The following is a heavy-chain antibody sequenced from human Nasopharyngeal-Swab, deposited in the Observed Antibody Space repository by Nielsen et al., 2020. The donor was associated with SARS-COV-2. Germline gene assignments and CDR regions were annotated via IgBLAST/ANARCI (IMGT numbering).Heavy chain of an antibody. Sequence: GGSLRLSCVASGFPFSPYGMNWVRQAPGQGLEWLSYIGTSSSTSYYADSVKGRFTISRDPAKNSLYLQMNSLRAEDTAVYYCTSGWFDPWGQGTLVTVSS. V-gene: IGHV3-48*04. CDR1: GFPFSPYG. J-gene: IGHJ5*02. CDR3: TSGWFDP. CDR2: IGTSSSTS.